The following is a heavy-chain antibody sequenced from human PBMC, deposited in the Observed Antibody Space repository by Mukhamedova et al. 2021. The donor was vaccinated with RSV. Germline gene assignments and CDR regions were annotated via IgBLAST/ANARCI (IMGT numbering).Heavy chain of an antibody. V-gene: IGHV3-30*02. CDR3: AKDRAGAVPGTIDF. D-gene: IGHD6-19*01. J-gene: IGHJ4*02. Sequence: VKGRFSISRDNSKNTLYVQMNNLRAEDTAVYYCAKDRAGAVPGTIDFWGQGALVTVSS.